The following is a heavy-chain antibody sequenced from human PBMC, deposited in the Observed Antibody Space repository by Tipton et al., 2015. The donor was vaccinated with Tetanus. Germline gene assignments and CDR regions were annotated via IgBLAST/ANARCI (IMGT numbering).Heavy chain of an antibody. CDR3: AREKYYCSGGSCCFDY. Sequence: TLSLTCAVYGGSFSGYYWSWIRQLPGKGLEWIGEINHSGSTNYNPSLKSRVTISADTPKDQFSLKLSSVTAADTAVYYCAREKYYCSGGSCCFDYWGQGTLVTVSS. CDR2: INHSGST. V-gene: IGHV4-34*01. J-gene: IGHJ4*02. CDR1: GGSFSGYY. D-gene: IGHD2-15*01.